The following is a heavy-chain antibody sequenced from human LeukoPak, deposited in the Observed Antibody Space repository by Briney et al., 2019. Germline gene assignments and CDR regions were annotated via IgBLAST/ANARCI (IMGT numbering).Heavy chain of an antibody. CDR2: IDSSGSP. V-gene: IGHV4-4*07. Sequence: NASETLSLTCTVSGGSISSYYWNWIRQPAGKGLEWIGRIDSSGSPNYSPSVKSRVTMSADSSKNQFSLKLTSVTAADTAMYYCAREMLTSGVTLALFNYWGQGTLVTVSS. CDR1: GGSISSYY. D-gene: IGHD1-1*01. J-gene: IGHJ4*02. CDR3: AREMLTSGVTLALFNY.